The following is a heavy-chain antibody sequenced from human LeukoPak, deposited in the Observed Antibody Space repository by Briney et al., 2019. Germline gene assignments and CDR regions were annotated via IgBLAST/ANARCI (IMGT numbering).Heavy chain of an antibody. J-gene: IGHJ6*03. D-gene: IGHD6-13*01. CDR1: GYSISSGYY. CDR2: IYHSGST. CDR3: ARGAQQPPYYYYYMDV. Sequence: TPSETLSLTCTVSGYSISSGYYWGWIRQPPGKGLEWIGSIYHSGSTYYNPSLKSRVTISVDTSKNQFSLKLSSVTAADTAVYYCARGAQQPPYYYYYMDVWGKGTTVTVSS. V-gene: IGHV4-38-2*02.